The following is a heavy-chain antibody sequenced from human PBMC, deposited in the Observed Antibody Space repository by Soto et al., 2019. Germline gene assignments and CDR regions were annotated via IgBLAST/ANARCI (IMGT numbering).Heavy chain of an antibody. CDR2: IYYSGST. D-gene: IGHD4-17*01. J-gene: IGHJ4*02. V-gene: IGHV4-59*01. CDR3: ARDPYGDYYFAY. CDR1: GGSISSYY. Sequence: QESGPGLVKPSETLSLTCTVSGGSISSYYWSWIRQPPGKGLEWIGYIYYSGSTNYNPSLNSRVPIPVDTSKNQFSLKLSSVTAADTAVYYCARDPYGDYYFAYWGQGTLVTVSS.